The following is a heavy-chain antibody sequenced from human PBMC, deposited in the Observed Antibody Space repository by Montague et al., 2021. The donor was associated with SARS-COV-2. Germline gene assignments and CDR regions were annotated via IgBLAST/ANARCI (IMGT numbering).Heavy chain of an antibody. CDR2: ISHTGNT. Sequence: SETLSLTCSVSGGSISTTNWWSWFRQPPRKELEWIVEISHTGNTNYNSPARSRLTISLDKSKNQFSLKLSSVTAADTAVYYCARAMIVVTRDAFDIWGRGTKVIVSS. CDR3: ARAMIVVTRDAFDI. V-gene: IGHV4-4*02. D-gene: IGHD3-22*01. CDR1: GGSISTTNW. J-gene: IGHJ3*02.